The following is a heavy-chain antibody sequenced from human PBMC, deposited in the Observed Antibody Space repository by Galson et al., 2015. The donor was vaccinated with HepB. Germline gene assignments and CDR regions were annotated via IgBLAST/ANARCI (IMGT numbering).Heavy chain of an antibody. V-gene: IGHV4-59*13. D-gene: IGHD3-3*01. CDR2: IYNSGST. CDR1: GGSINSNY. CDR3: ARGGNTIFGIIIQGMNV. Sequence: SLTCTISGGSINSNYWSWIRQPPGKGLEWIGYIYNSGSTNYNPSLKSRVTISADTSKNQVSLKLSSVTAADTAVYYCARGGNTIFGIIIQGMNVWGQGTTVTVSS. J-gene: IGHJ6*02.